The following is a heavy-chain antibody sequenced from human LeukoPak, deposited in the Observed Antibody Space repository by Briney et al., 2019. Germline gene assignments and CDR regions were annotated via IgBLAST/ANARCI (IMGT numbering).Heavy chain of an antibody. CDR2: IKQDGSEK. Sequence: GGSLRLSCAASGFTFSNYWMSWVRQAPGKGLEWVANIKQDGSEKYYVNSVKGRFTISRDNAKNSLYLQMNSLRAEDTAIYYCARENDWNYEDYWGQGTLVTVSS. CDR3: ARENDWNYEDY. CDR1: GFTFSNYW. D-gene: IGHD1-7*01. J-gene: IGHJ4*02. V-gene: IGHV3-7*01.